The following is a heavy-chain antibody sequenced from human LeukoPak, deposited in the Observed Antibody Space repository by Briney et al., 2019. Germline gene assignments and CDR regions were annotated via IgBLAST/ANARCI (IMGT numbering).Heavy chain of an antibody. CDR2: IYYSGST. V-gene: IGHV4-39*01. Sequence: IPSETLSLTCTVSGGSISSSSYYWGWIRQPPGKGLEWIGSIYYSGSTYYDPSLKSRVTISVDTSKNQFSLKLSSVTAADTAVYYCASPNLLLRGLDAFDIWGQGTMVTVSS. CDR3: ASPNLLLRGLDAFDI. D-gene: IGHD2-15*01. CDR1: GGSISSSSYY. J-gene: IGHJ3*02.